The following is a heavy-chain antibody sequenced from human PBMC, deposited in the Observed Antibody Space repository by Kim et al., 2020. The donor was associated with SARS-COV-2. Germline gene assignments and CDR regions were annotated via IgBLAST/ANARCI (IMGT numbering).Heavy chain of an antibody. CDR1: GVSITSLY. V-gene: IGHV4-59*11. D-gene: IGHD3-22*01. J-gene: IGHJ2*01. CDR2: VFHIGNT. Sequence: SETLSLTCTVSGVSITSLYWSWFRQPPGKGLEWIGNVFHIGNTNYNPYLKSRVTMSVDTSKSQFSLNLNSLTTADTAVYFCASPGFSSGSSGYFYQLWGR. CDR3: ASPGFSSGSSGYFYQL.